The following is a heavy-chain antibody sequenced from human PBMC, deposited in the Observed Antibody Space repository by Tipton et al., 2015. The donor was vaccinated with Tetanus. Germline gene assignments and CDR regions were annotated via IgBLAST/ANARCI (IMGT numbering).Heavy chain of an antibody. V-gene: IGHV4-34*01. D-gene: IGHD6-25*01. CDR2: IQRGGST. Sequence: GLVKPSETLSLTCGVFGDYLSDYYWTWVRQPPGKGLEWIGEIQRGGSTNYNPSLKSRVSMSLDTSKNQISLRLTSVTAADTAVYYCARDPLGRRYGYLFDYWGQGTLVTVSA. CDR1: GDYLSDYY. CDR3: ARDPLGRRYGYLFDY. J-gene: IGHJ4*02.